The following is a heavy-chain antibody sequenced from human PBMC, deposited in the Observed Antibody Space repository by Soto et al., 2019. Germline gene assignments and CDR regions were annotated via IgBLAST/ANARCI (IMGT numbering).Heavy chain of an antibody. CDR2: IYYGGST. Sequence: QVQLQESGPGLVKPSETLSLTWTISGGSVSSGSYYWSWIRQPPGKGLEWIGDIYYGGSTNYNPSLKSRVTIDVATCKNLFSLKLSSVTAADTAVYYCARYYYGMDVWGQGTTVTVSS. J-gene: IGHJ6*02. CDR3: ARYYYGMDV. V-gene: IGHV4-61*01. CDR1: GGSVSSGSYY.